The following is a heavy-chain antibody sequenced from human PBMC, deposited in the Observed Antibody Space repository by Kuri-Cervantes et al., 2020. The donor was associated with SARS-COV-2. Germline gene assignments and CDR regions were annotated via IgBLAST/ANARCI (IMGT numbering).Heavy chain of an antibody. CDR2: ISSSSNTI. D-gene: IGHD5-12*01. J-gene: IGHJ4*02. CDR3: AREDIAAGVPDY. CDR1: GFTFSSYG. V-gene: IGHV3-48*01. Sequence: GGSLRLSCEASGFTFSSYGMNWVRQAPGKGLEWVSYISSSSNTIYYADSVKSRFIISRDNSKNTLYLQMNSLRAEDTAVYYCAREDIAAGVPDYWGQGTLVTVSS.